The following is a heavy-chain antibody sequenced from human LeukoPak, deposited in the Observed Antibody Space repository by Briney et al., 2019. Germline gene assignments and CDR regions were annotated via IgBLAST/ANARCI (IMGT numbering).Heavy chain of an antibody. V-gene: IGHV4-34*01. CDR1: GGSISSGGYS. D-gene: IGHD2-2*01. CDR2: INHSGST. J-gene: IGHJ4*02. Sequence: PSETLSLTCAVSGGSISSGGYSWSWIRQPPGKGLEWIGEINHSGSTNYNPSLKSRVTISVDTSKNQFSLKLSSVTAADTAVYYCARGRPYCSSTSCYRYDYWGQGTLVTVSS. CDR3: ARGRPYCSSTSCYRYDY.